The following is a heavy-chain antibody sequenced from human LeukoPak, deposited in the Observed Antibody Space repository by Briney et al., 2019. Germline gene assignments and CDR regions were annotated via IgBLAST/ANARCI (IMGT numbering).Heavy chain of an antibody. D-gene: IGHD2-15*01. V-gene: IGHV4-34*01. Sequence: SETLSLTCAVYGGSFSGYYWSWIRQPPGKGLEWIGEINHSGSTNYNPSLKSRVTISVDTSKNQFSLKLSSVTAADTAVYYCARGVLGYCSGDSCYPYYYGMDVWGQGTTVTVSS. CDR2: INHSGST. CDR3: ARGVLGYCSGDSCYPYYYGMDV. J-gene: IGHJ6*02. CDR1: GGSFSGYY.